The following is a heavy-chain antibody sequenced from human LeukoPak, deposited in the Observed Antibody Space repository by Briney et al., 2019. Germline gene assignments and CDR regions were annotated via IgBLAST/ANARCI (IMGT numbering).Heavy chain of an antibody. Sequence: GGSLRHSCAASGFTFSSYAMSWVRQAPGKGLEWVSAISGSGGSTYYADSVKGRFTISRDNSKNTLYLQMNSLRAEDTAVYYCAKDLRKPIIAVAGPDAFDIWGQGTMVTISS. CDR2: ISGSGGST. J-gene: IGHJ3*02. D-gene: IGHD6-19*01. V-gene: IGHV3-23*01. CDR3: AKDLRKPIIAVAGPDAFDI. CDR1: GFTFSSYA.